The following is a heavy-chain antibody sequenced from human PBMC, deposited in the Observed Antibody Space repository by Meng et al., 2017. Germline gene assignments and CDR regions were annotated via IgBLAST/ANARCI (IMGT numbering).Heavy chain of an antibody. V-gene: IGHV3-23*01. CDR1: GFTFSSYA. J-gene: IGHJ4*02. D-gene: IGHD6-13*01. Sequence: GGSLRLSCAASGFTFSSYAMSWVRQAPGKGLEWVSAITGSGGSTYYADSVKGRFTISRDNSKNTLYLQMNSLRAEDTAVYYCAKIRSELAAAGINYWGQGTLVTVLL. CDR2: ITGSGGST. CDR3: AKIRSELAAAGINY.